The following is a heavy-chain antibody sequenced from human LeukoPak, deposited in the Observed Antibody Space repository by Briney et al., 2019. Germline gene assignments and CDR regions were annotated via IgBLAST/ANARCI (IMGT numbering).Heavy chain of an antibody. CDR1: GYTFTSYG. Sequence: ASVKVSCKASGYTFTSYGISWVRQAPGQGLEWMGWISAYNGNTNYAQKLQGRVTMTTDTSTSTAYMELRSLRSDDTAVYYCARRAQDVLMVYAILGWQTNDAFDIWGQGTMVTVSS. CDR2: ISAYNGNT. D-gene: IGHD2-8*01. CDR3: ARRAQDVLMVYAILGWQTNDAFDI. V-gene: IGHV1-18*01. J-gene: IGHJ3*02.